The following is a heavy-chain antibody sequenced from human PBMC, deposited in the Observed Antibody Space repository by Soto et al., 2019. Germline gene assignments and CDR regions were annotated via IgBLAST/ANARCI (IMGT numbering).Heavy chain of an antibody. CDR3: ARTPPGIAAAGDNWFDP. V-gene: IGHV3-7*04. CDR1: GFTFSNFW. CDR2: IKQDGSEK. D-gene: IGHD6-13*01. Sequence: EVQLVESGGGLVQPGGSLRLSCAASGFTFSNFWMNWVRQAPGKGLEWVANIKQDGSEKYYVDSVKGRFTISRDNAKNXXYLQMNSLRAEDTAVYYCARTPPGIAAAGDNWFDPWGQGTLVTVSS. J-gene: IGHJ5*02.